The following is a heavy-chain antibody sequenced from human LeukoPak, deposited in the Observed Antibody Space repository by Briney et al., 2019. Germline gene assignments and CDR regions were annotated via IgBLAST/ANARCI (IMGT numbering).Heavy chain of an antibody. CDR2: ISSSSSYI. Sequence: GGSLRLSCAASGFTFSTYRMHWVRQAPGKGLEWVSSISSSSSYIYYADSVKGRFTISRDNAENSLYLQMNSLRAEDTAVYYCARGRGIAARPAFDYWGQGTLVTVSS. V-gene: IGHV3-21*01. D-gene: IGHD6-6*01. CDR1: GFTFSTYR. CDR3: ARGRGIAARPAFDY. J-gene: IGHJ4*02.